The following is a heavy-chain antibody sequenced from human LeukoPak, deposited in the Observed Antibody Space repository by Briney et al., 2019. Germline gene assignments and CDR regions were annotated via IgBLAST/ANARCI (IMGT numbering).Heavy chain of an antibody. CDR1: GGSINNYY. J-gene: IGHJ6*03. CDR3: ARERTIMRPLYAYYYIDV. Sequence: PSETLSLTCTVSGGSINNYYWNWIRQRPGKGLEWIGRCYATGDTNNNPSLKRRVTMSGDTSNNQFSLKLSSVTAADTAVYYCARERTIMRPLYAYYYIDVWGKGTTVTVSS. D-gene: IGHD2/OR15-2a*01. V-gene: IGHV4-4*07. CDR2: CYATGDT.